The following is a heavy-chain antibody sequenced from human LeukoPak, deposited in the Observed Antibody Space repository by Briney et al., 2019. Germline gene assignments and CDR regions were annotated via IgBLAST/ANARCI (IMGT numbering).Heavy chain of an antibody. J-gene: IGHJ6*03. D-gene: IGHD6-19*01. Sequence: SVKVSCKASGGTFSSYAISWVRQAPGQGLEWMGGIIPIFGTANYAQKFQGRVTITADKSTSTAYMELSSLRSEDTAVYYCARDAGYGSGWYGGGDYYYYYYYMDVWGKGTTVTVSS. CDR2: IIPIFGTA. V-gene: IGHV1-69*06. CDR1: GGTFSSYA. CDR3: ARDAGYGSGWYGGGDYYYYYYYMDV.